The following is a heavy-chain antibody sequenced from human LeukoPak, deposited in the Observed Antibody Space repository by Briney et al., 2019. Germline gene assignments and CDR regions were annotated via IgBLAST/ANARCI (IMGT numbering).Heavy chain of an antibody. CDR1: GGSISSYY. D-gene: IGHD5-12*01. CDR2: IYTSGST. V-gene: IGHV4-4*07. J-gene: IGHJ5*02. CDR3: ARVVATTKRGNWFDP. Sequence: PSETLSLTCTVSGGSISSYYWSWIRQPAGKGLEWIGRIYTSGSTNYNPSLKSRVTMSVDTSKNQFSLKLSSVTAADTAVYYCARVVATTKRGNWFDPWGQGTLVTVSS.